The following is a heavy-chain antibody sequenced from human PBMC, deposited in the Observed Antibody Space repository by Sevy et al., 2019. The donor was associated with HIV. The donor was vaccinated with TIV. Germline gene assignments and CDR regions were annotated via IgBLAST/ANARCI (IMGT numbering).Heavy chain of an antibody. CDR3: ARPGSGWFGFDS. Sequence: GGSLRLSCVASGFTFSRYSMNWVREAPGKGLEWVSNIGSTGPTIYYADSVKGRFTISRDNAKNSLYLQMNSLREEDTAVYYCARPGSGWFGFDSWGQGTLVTVSS. V-gene: IGHV3-48*02. CDR1: GFTFSRYS. D-gene: IGHD6-19*01. J-gene: IGHJ4*02. CDR2: IGSTGPTI.